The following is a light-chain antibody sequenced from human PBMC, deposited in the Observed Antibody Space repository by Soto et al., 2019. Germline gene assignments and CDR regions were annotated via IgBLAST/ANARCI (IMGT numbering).Light chain of an antibody. CDR3: QQRSNWPPLT. J-gene: IGKJ4*01. V-gene: IGKV3-11*01. CDR2: DTS. Sequence: EIVLTQSPATLSLSPGERATLSCRASQTVSRHLAWYQQKPGQAPRLLIYDTSNRATGIPARFSGSGSGTDFTLTISGLETEDFAVYYRQQRSNWPPLTFGGGTKVDIK. CDR1: QTVSRH.